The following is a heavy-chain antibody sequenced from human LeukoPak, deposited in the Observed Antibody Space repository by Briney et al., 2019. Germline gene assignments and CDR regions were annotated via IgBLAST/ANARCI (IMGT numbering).Heavy chain of an antibody. V-gene: IGHV3-9*03. CDR3: AKGLGSSSWFSFDY. Sequence: GGSLRLSCAASGFTFDDYAMHWVRQAPGKGLEWVSVISWNSGSIGYADSVKGRFTISRDNAKNSLYLQMNSLRAEDMALYYCAKGLGSSSWFSFDYWGQGTLVTVSS. CDR2: ISWNSGSI. CDR1: GFTFDDYA. J-gene: IGHJ4*02. D-gene: IGHD6-13*01.